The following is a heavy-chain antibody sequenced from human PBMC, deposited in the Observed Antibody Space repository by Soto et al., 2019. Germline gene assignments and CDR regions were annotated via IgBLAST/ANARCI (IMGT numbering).Heavy chain of an antibody. CDR3: AKDLDMMVRGVTINPLDY. CDR2: TTQDGNDK. CDR1: GFTFSPYY. J-gene: IGHJ4*02. V-gene: IGHV3-7*01. D-gene: IGHD3-10*01. Sequence: PGGSLRLSCAASGFTFSPYYMSWVRQAPGKGLEWLAMTTQDGNDKHYVDSVRGRFTISRDNSKNTLYLQMNSLRAEDTAVYYCAKDLDMMVRGVTINPLDYWGQGTLVTVSS.